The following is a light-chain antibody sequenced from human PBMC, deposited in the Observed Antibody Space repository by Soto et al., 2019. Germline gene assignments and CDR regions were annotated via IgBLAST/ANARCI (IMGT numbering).Light chain of an antibody. Sequence: QTVVTQEPSLTVSPGGTVTLTCASSTGAVTGGYYPNWFQQRPGQPPRALIYSTTYKHPWTPARFSGSLVGGKAALTLSGAQPEDEAEYYCLLFYGDGVVFGGGTKLTVL. J-gene: IGLJ2*01. CDR1: TGAVTGGYY. V-gene: IGLV7-43*01. CDR3: LLFYGDGVV. CDR2: STT.